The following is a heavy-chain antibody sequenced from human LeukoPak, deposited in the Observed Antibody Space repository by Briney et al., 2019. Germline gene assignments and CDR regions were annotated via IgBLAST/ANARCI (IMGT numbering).Heavy chain of an antibody. CDR1: GFTFRTYW. Sequence: GGSLRLSCAASGFTFRTYWMCWVRQAPGKGLEWVSAFSNSGETHYADSVKGRFTISRDNSKNTLYLQMNSLRADDTALYYCAKDLRLSVGTSPFDYWGQGTLVTVSS. D-gene: IGHD4-23*01. CDR3: AKDLRLSVGTSPFDY. V-gene: IGHV3-23*01. J-gene: IGHJ4*02. CDR2: FSNSGET.